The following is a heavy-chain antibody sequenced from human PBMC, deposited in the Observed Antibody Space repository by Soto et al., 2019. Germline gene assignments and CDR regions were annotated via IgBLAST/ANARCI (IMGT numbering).Heavy chain of an antibody. Sequence: EVQLVESGGGLAQPGGPLRLSCAASGFTLSGYAMDWVRQAPGKGLEYVSGISTNGVGTYYANSVQGRFTISRDNSKNTVYLQMGSLRPEDMAVYYCARRARPDFYYMDVWGKGTTVTVSS. CDR3: ARRARPDFYYMDV. J-gene: IGHJ6*03. V-gene: IGHV3-64*01. D-gene: IGHD6-6*01. CDR1: GFTLSGYA. CDR2: ISTNGVGT.